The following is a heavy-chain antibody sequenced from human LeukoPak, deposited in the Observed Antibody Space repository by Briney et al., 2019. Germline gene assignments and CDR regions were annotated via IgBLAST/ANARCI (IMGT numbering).Heavy chain of an antibody. CDR2: IKQDGSEK. CDR1: GFTFSSYA. D-gene: IGHD6-6*01. V-gene: IGHV3-7*01. J-gene: IGHJ4*02. Sequence: GGSLRLSCAASGFTFSSYAMSWVRQAPGKGLEWVANIKQDGSEKYYVDSVKGRFTISRDNAKNSLYLQMNSLRAEDTAVYYCARGQSSSSMRRYFDYWGQGTLVTVSS. CDR3: ARGQSSSSMRRYFDY.